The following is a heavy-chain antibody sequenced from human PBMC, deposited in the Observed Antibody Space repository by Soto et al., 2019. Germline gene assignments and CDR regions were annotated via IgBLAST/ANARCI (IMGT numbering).Heavy chain of an antibody. CDR2: IKQDGSEK. Sequence: EVQLVESGGGLVQPGESLRLSCTASGLTFSIYWMSWVRQAPGKGLEWVANIKQDGSEKNYVGSVKGRFTVSRDNHETSVYLQMNSLRAEDTAVYYCAKHHDYNSPGNVFDLWGRGTLVTVSS. CDR3: AKHHDYNSPGNVFDL. D-gene: IGHD1-1*01. J-gene: IGHJ2*01. CDR1: GLTFSIYW. V-gene: IGHV3-7*01.